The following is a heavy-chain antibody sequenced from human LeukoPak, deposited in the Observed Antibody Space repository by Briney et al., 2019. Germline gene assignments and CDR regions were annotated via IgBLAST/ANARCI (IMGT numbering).Heavy chain of an antibody. V-gene: IGHV4-34*01. CDR2: INHSRST. Sequence: PSETLSLTCAVYGGSFSDYYLTWVRQPPGKGLEWIGEINHSRSTYYNPSLKSRVTISVDTSKNQFSLKLRFVTAADTAVYYCARVRCSGGSCPYYYYYYYMDVWGKGTTVTVSS. D-gene: IGHD2-15*01. J-gene: IGHJ6*03. CDR3: ARVRCSGGSCPYYYYYYYMDV. CDR1: GGSFSDYY.